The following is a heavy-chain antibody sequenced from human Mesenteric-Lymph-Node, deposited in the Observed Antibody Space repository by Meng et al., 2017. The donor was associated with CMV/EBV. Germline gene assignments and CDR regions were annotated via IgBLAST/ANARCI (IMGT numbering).Heavy chain of an antibody. CDR2: IKQDGIEK. V-gene: IGHV3-7*01. CDR1: GFTFSSYW. J-gene: IGHJ5*02. CDR3: ARLYCTSTSCYRGWFDP. D-gene: IGHD2-2*01. Sequence: GGSLRLSCAASGFTFSSYWMSWVRQAPGKGLEWVANIKQDGIEKYYVDSVKGRFTISRDNAKNSLYLQMNSLRADDTAVYYCARLYCTSTSCYRGWFDPWGQGTLVTVSS.